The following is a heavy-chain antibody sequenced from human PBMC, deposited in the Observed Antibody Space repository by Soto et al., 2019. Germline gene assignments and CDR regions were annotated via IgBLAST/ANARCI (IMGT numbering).Heavy chain of an antibody. Sequence: ASVKVSCKASGGTFSSYAISWVRQAPGQGLEWMGGIIPIFGTANYAQKLQGRVTITADESTSTAYMELSSLRSEDTAVYYCAVATPTGIVVVPAAIHTAPFDIWGQGTMVTVSS. J-gene: IGHJ3*02. D-gene: IGHD2-2*01. V-gene: IGHV1-69*13. CDR1: GGTFSSYA. CDR3: AVATPTGIVVVPAAIHTAPFDI. CDR2: IIPIFGTA.